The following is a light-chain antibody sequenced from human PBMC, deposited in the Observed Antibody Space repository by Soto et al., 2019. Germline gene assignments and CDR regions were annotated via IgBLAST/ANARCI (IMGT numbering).Light chain of an antibody. CDR2: DAI. Sequence: SLPPGESATLSCRASQNISTYLAWCQQKPGQAPRLLIYDAINRATGIPARFSGSGSGTDFTLTISRLEPEDFAVYYCQQYGSSPITFGQGTRLEI. V-gene: IGKV3-20*01. CDR1: QNISTY. J-gene: IGKJ5*01. CDR3: QQYGSSPIT.